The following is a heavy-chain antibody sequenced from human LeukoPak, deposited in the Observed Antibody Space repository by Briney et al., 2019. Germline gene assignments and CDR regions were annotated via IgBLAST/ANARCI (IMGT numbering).Heavy chain of an antibody. V-gene: IGHV3-7*03. CDR3: AKNFEVPAAMFGWFDP. J-gene: IGHJ5*02. D-gene: IGHD2-2*01. CDR1: GFTFSSYW. CDR2: IKQDGGEK. Sequence: GGSLRLSCAASGFTFSSYWMSWVRQAPGKGLEWVANIKQDGGEKYYVDSVKGRFTISRGNAKNSLYLQMNSLRAEDTAVYYCAKNFEVPAAMFGWFDPWGQGTLVTVSS.